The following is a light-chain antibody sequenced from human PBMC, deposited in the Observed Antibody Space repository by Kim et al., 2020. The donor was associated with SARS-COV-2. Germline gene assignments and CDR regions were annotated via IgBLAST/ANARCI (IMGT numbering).Light chain of an antibody. CDR1: SGHSSYA. CDR2: LNSDGSH. J-gene: IGLJ2*01. Sequence: QPVLTQSPSASASLGASVKLTCTLSSGHSSYAIAWHQQQREKGPRYLMKLNSDGSHSKGDGIPDRFSGSSSGAERYLTISSLQSEDEADYYCQTWGTDIHVVFGGGTQLTVL. V-gene: IGLV4-69*01. CDR3: QTWGTDIHVV.